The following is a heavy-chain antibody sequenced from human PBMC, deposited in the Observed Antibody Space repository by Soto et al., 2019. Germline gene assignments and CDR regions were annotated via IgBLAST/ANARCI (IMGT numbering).Heavy chain of an antibody. CDR3: ARAPRYCSGGSCYLLFYYYMDV. Sequence: GGALRLSCAASGFTLSSYSMNWVRPAPGKGLEWVSYISSSSSTIYYADSVKGRFTISRDNAKNSLYLQMNSLRAEDTAVYYCARAPRYCSGGSCYLLFYYYMDVWGKGTTVTVSS. V-gene: IGHV3-48*01. J-gene: IGHJ6*03. CDR1: GFTLSSYS. CDR2: ISSSSSTI. D-gene: IGHD2-15*01.